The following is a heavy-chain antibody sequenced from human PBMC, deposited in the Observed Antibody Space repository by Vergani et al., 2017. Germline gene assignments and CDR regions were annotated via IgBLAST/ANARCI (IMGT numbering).Heavy chain of an antibody. V-gene: IGHV1-46*03. CDR2: INPSGGHT. D-gene: IGHD3-9*01. CDR3: ARGDYGILTGYRY. Sequence: QVQVVPSGAEVKKSGASVKVSCKTSGYTFSNYYMHWVRQAPGQGLEWMGIINPSGGHTYYAQKFQGRVTMTRDTSTSTVYMELSSLRSEDTAIYYCARGDYGILTGYRYWGQGTLVTVSA. CDR1: GYTFSNYY. J-gene: IGHJ4*02.